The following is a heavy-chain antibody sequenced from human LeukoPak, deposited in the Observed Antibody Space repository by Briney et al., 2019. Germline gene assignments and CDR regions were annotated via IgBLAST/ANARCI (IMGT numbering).Heavy chain of an antibody. V-gene: IGHV3-48*03. CDR3: TTDGVGVEGATYDN. J-gene: IGHJ4*02. CDR1: GFTFSSYE. D-gene: IGHD1-26*01. CDR2: ISSSGSTI. Sequence: GGSLRLSCAASGFTFSSYEMNWVRQAPGKGLAWVSYISSSGSTIYYADSVKGRFTISRDNSKNTLYLQMNSLKTEDTAVYYCTTDGVGVEGATYDNWGQGTLVSVSS.